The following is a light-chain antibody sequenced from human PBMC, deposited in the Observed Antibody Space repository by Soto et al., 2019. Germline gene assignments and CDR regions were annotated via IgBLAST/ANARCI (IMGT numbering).Light chain of an antibody. J-gene: IGLJ1*01. CDR2: TND. CDR3: AAWDDSLNGYV. CDR1: SSNIGSKT. Sequence: QSVLTQPPSASGTPGQRVTISCSGSSSNIGSKTVNWYQQLPGTAPKLLIYTNDQRPSGVPDRFSGSKAGTSASLAISGLQSEDEADYYGAAWDDSLNGYVFGTGTKLTVL. V-gene: IGLV1-44*01.